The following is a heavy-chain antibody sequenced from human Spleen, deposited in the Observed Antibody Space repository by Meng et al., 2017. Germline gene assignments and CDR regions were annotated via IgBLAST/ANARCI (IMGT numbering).Heavy chain of an antibody. CDR1: GYTFIGYY. D-gene: IGHD2-21*02. CDR3: ARTNKAYCDDCYSTLNGMDV. Sequence: ASVKVSCKASGYTFIGYYMHWVRQAPGQGLEWMGWINPNNGGTIYAQKFQGRVTMTRDTSISTAYMELSRMRSDDTADYYCARTNKAYCDDCYSTLNGMDVWGQGTTVTVSS. V-gene: IGHV1-2*02. J-gene: IGHJ6*02. CDR2: INPNNGGT.